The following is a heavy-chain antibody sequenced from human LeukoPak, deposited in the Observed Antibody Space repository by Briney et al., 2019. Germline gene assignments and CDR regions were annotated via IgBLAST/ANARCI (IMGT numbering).Heavy chain of an antibody. CDR2: INPNSGDT. D-gene: IGHD6-13*01. CDR1: GYTFTGYY. V-gene: IGHV1-2*02. CDR3: ARPPGMAAAGTLLSFDP. Sequence: ASVKVSCKASGYTFTGYYIHWVRQAPGQGLEWMGWINPNSGDTNYAQKFQGRVTMTRDTSITTAYMELSRLRSDDTAVYYCARPPGMAAAGTLLSFDPWGQGTLVTVSS. J-gene: IGHJ5*02.